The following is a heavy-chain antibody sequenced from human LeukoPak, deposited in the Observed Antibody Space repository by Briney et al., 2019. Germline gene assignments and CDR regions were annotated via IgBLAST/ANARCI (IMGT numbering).Heavy chain of an antibody. CDR3: AKTPVRFLGSTYYFDY. V-gene: IGHV3-30*02. Sequence: AGGSLRLSCAASGFTFSSYGMHWVRQAPGKGLEWVAVIWYDGSNKYYADSVKGRFTISRDNSKNTLYLQMNSLRAEDTAVYYCAKTPVRFLGSTYYFDYWGQGTLVTVSS. CDR1: GFTFSSYG. D-gene: IGHD3-3*01. CDR2: IWYDGSNK. J-gene: IGHJ4*02.